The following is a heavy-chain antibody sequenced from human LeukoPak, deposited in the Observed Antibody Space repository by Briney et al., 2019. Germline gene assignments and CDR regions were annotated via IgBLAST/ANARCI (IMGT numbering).Heavy chain of an antibody. Sequence: SETLSLTCTVSGYSISSGSYYWSWIRQPAGKGLEWIGRIYTSGSTNYNPSLKSRVAISVDTSKNQFSLKLSSVTAADTAVYYCAREHCSSTSCYTNEGFDYWGQGTLVTVSS. V-gene: IGHV4-61*02. J-gene: IGHJ4*02. CDR2: IYTSGST. CDR3: AREHCSSTSCYTNEGFDY. CDR1: GYSISSGSYY. D-gene: IGHD2-2*02.